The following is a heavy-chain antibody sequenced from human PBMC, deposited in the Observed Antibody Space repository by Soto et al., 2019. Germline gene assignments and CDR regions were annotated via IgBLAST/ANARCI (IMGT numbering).Heavy chain of an antibody. Sequence: SETLSLTCAVSGGSISSGGYSWSWIRQPPGKGLEWIGYIYHSGSTYYNPSLKSRVTISVDTSKNQFSLKLSSVTAADTAVYYCARDYRGLLWFGELSPYYYGMDVWGQGTTVTVSS. CDR1: GGSISSGGYS. J-gene: IGHJ6*02. D-gene: IGHD3-10*01. CDR3: ARDYRGLLWFGELSPYYYGMDV. V-gene: IGHV4-30-2*05. CDR2: IYHSGST.